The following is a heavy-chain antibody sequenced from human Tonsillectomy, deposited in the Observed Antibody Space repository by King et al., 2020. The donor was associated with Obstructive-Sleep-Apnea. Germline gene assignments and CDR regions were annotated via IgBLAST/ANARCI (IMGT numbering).Heavy chain of an antibody. Sequence: QLVQSGAEVKKPGESLKISCKGSGYSFTSYWIGWVRQMPGKGLEWMGIIYPGDSDTRYSPSFQGQVTISADKSISTAYLQWSSLKASDTAMYYCARSYGYCSSTSCLGYFDYWGQGTLVTVSS. J-gene: IGHJ4*02. CDR3: ARSYGYCSSTSCLGYFDY. V-gene: IGHV5-51*01. CDR2: IYPGDSDT. CDR1: GYSFTSYW. D-gene: IGHD2-2*01.